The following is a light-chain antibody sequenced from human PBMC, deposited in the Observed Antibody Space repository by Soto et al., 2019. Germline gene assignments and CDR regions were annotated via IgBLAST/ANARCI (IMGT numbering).Light chain of an antibody. CDR2: AAS. J-gene: IGKJ5*01. CDR1: QDVGKW. V-gene: IGKV1-12*01. CDR3: QHADSFPLIT. Sequence: DIQMTQSPPSVSASVGDRVTITCRASQDVGKWLAWYQQKPGKAPKLLIYAASSLQSGVPSRFSGSGSGTDFTLTISSLQPEDFATYYCQHADSFPLITFGQGTRLEIK.